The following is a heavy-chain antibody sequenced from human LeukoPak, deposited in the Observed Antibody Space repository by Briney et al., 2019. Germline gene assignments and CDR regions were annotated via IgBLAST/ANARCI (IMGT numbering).Heavy chain of an antibody. J-gene: IGHJ4*02. CDR2: ISAYNGNT. V-gene: IGHV1-18*01. D-gene: IGHD6-19*01. CDR3: ARDLKMGYSSGRYSWGTGSSNDY. Sequence: GASVKVSCKASGGTFNNYAINWVRQAPGQGLEWMGWISAYNGNTNYAQKFQGRITMTTDTSTSTAYMELRSLRSDDTAVYYCARDLKMGYSSGRYSWGTGSSNDYWGQGTLVTVSS. CDR1: GGTFNNYA.